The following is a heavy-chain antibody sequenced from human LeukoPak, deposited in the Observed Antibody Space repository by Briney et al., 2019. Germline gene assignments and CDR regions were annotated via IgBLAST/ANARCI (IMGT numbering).Heavy chain of an antibody. CDR3: ARQAEMATMGSPFDY. Sequence: SETLSLTCAVYGGSFSGYYWSWIRQPPGKGLEWIGYIYYSGSTNYNPSLKSRVTISVDTSKNQFSLKLSSVTAADTAVYYCARQAEMATMGSPFDYWGQGTLVTVSS. J-gene: IGHJ4*02. CDR2: IYYSGST. CDR1: GGSFSGYY. V-gene: IGHV4-59*08. D-gene: IGHD5-24*01.